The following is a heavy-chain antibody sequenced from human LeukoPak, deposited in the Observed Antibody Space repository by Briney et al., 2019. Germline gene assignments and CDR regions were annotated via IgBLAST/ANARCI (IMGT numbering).Heavy chain of an antibody. Sequence: SETLSLTCTVSGGSVSSGSYYWSWIRQPPGKGLEWIGYIYYSGSTNYNPSLESRVTISVDTSKNQFSLKLSSVTAADTAVYYCARDRMGPLSYYYGIDPWGQGTLVTVSS. CDR3: ARDRMGPLSYYYGIDP. CDR1: GGSVSSGSYY. CDR2: IYYSGST. V-gene: IGHV4-61*01. D-gene: IGHD3-10*01. J-gene: IGHJ5*02.